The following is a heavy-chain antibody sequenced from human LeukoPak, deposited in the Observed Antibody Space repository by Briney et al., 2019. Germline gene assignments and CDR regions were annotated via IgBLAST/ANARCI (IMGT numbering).Heavy chain of an antibody. CDR1: GGSISNYY. Sequence: SETLSLTCTVSGGSISNYYWSWIRQPAGKGLDWIGRIYATGSTNYNPSLKSRVTMSVDTSKNQFSLNLSSVTAADTAVYHCARGYCSGGSCYTFDYWGQGTLVTVSS. V-gene: IGHV4-4*07. D-gene: IGHD2-15*01. J-gene: IGHJ4*02. CDR3: ARGYCSGGSCYTFDY. CDR2: IYATGST.